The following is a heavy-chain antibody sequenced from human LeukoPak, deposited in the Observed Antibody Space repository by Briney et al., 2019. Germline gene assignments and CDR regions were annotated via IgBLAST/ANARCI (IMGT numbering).Heavy chain of an antibody. CDR1: GGSISSSSYY. Sequence: PSETLSLTCTVSGGSISSSSYYWGWIRQPPGKGLEWIGSIYYSGSTYYNPSLKSRVTISVDTSKNQFSLKLSSVTAADTAVYYCARLFTDRNWNYVIDYWGQGTLVTVSS. CDR3: ARLFTDRNWNYVIDY. D-gene: IGHD1-7*01. CDR2: IYYSGST. V-gene: IGHV4-39*01. J-gene: IGHJ4*02.